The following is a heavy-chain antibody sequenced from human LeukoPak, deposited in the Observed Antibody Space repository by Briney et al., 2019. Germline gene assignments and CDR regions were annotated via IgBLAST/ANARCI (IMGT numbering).Heavy chain of an antibody. CDR2: IYYSGST. V-gene: IGHV4-38-2*01. CDR1: GFTFSDYY. Sequence: LRLSCAASGFTFSDYYMSWIRQPPGKGLEWIGSIYYSGSTYYNPSLKSRVTISVDTSKNQFSLKLSSVTAADTAVYYCASQTTVIPFDYWGQGTLVTVSS. CDR3: ASQTTVIPFDY. J-gene: IGHJ4*02. D-gene: IGHD4-17*01.